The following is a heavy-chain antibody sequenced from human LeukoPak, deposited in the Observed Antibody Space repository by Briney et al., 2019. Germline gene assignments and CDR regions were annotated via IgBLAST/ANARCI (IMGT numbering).Heavy chain of an antibody. CDR2: ISAYNGNT. CDR3: ARVSASSIWPSFDY. V-gene: IGHV1-18*01. CDR1: GYTFTSYG. Sequence: GASVKVSCKASGYTFTSYGISWVRQAPGRGLEWMGWISAYNGNTNYAQKLQGRVTMTTDTSTSTAYMELSSLRSDDTAVYYCARVSASSIWPSFDYWGQGTLVTVSS. J-gene: IGHJ4*02. D-gene: IGHD6-13*01.